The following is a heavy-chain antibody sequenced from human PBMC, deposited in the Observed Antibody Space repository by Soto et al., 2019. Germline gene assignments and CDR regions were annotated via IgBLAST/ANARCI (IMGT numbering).Heavy chain of an antibody. Sequence: PSETPSLTCTVSGASISSYYWSWIRQPPGRGLEWLGYVYSTGSPDYNPSLKSRFTISVDTSKNQFSLKVTSVTAADTAVYYCGGQLRDLALGMDVWGQGTTVTVSS. CDR2: VYSTGSP. D-gene: IGHD5-12*01. V-gene: IGHV4-59*01. CDR1: GASISSYY. J-gene: IGHJ6*02. CDR3: GGQLRDLALGMDV.